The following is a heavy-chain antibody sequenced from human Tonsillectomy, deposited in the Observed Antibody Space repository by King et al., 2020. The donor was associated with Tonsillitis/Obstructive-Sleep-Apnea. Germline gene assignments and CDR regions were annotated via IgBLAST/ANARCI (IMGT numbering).Heavy chain of an antibody. V-gene: IGHV5-51*01. Sequence: VQLVQSGAEVKKPGESLKIYCKGSGYSFTSYWIGWVRQMPGKGLEWMGIIYPGDSDTRYSPSFQGQVTISADKSISTAYLQWSSLKASDTAMYYCARRGITGTLPSNWFDPWGQGTLVTVSS. CDR1: GYSFTSYW. CDR2: IYPGDSDT. D-gene: IGHD1-20*01. J-gene: IGHJ5*02. CDR3: ARRGITGTLPSNWFDP.